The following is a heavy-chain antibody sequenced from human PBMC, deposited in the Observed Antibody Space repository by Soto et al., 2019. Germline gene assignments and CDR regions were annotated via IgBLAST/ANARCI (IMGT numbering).Heavy chain of an antibody. D-gene: IGHD1-1*01. V-gene: IGHV3-23*01. CDR1: GFTFNNYA. CDR2: ISGGGAST. Sequence: PGGSLRLSCAASGFTFNNYAMSWVRQAPGKGLEWVSAISGGGASTYYAESVKGRFTISRDNSKNMLYLQMNSLRAEDTAVYYCAKYDEAGTPAYYYYGMDVWGQGTTVTVSS. J-gene: IGHJ6*02. CDR3: AKYDEAGTPAYYYYGMDV.